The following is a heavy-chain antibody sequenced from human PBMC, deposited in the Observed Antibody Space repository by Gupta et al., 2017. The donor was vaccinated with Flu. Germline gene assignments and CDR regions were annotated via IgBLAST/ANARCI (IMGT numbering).Heavy chain of an antibody. CDR3: ATGVGYYFDY. CDR1: GFAFSKYP. CDR2: ISASGAKP. D-gene: IGHD3-3*01. V-gene: IGHV3-23*01. Sequence: EVQILESGGGLVQPGGSLRLSCATSGFAFSKYPVRWVRQAAEKGLEWVSTISASGAKPYDADSVKGRFNVGRDNSKNTIYLKMNRRRADDTATYDGATGVGYYFDYGGQGILVTVCS. J-gene: IGHJ4*02.